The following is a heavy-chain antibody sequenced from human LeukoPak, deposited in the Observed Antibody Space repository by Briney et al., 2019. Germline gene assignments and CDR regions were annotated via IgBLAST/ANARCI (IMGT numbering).Heavy chain of an antibody. D-gene: IGHD3-22*01. Sequence: SGGSLRLSCAASGFTFSNAWKGWVRQAPGKGLEWVGRIKSKTDGGTTDYAAPVKGRFTISRDDSKNTLYLQMNSLKTEDTALYYCTRLSFSGDSSLQHWGQGTLATVSS. CDR2: IKSKTDGGTT. CDR1: GFTFSNAW. J-gene: IGHJ1*01. CDR3: TRLSFSGDSSLQH. V-gene: IGHV3-15*01.